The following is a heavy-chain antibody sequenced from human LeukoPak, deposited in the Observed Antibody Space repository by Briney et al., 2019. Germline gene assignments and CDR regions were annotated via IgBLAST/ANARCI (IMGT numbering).Heavy chain of an antibody. J-gene: IGHJ6*02. V-gene: IGHV1-18*01. CDR1: GYTFTSYG. Sequence: ASVTVSCKASGYTFTSYGISWVRQAPGQGLEGMGWISAYNGNTNYAQKLQGRVTMTTDTSTSTAYMELRSLRSDDTAVYYCARDPPLAVAAFSRYYYGMDVWGQGTTVTVSS. D-gene: IGHD6-19*01. CDR3: ARDPPLAVAAFSRYYYGMDV. CDR2: ISAYNGNT.